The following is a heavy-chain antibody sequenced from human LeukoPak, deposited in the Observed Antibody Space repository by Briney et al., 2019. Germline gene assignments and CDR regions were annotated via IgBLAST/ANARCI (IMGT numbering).Heavy chain of an antibody. V-gene: IGHV4-59*01. D-gene: IGHD6-13*01. Sequence: SETLSLTCTVSGGSISSYYWSWIRQPPGKGLEWIGYIYYSGSTNYTPSLKSRVTISVDTSKNQFSLKLRSVTAADTAVYYCAVMYSSSWYWFDPWGQGTLDTASS. CDR1: GGSISSYY. CDR2: IYYSGST. J-gene: IGHJ5*02. CDR3: AVMYSSSWYWFDP.